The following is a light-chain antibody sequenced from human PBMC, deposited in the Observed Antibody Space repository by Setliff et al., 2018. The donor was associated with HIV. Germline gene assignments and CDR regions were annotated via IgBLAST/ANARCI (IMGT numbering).Light chain of an antibody. Sequence: DIVMTQSPDSLAVSLGERATINCKSSQSILYSTHNKNYLAWYQQKPGQPPKLLIYWASTRQSGVPDRLSGSGSGTDFTLTISSLQAEDVAVYYCQQYYSTPLTFGGGTKV. J-gene: IGKJ4*01. CDR3: QQYYSTPLT. CDR1: QSILYSTHNKNY. V-gene: IGKV4-1*01. CDR2: WAS.